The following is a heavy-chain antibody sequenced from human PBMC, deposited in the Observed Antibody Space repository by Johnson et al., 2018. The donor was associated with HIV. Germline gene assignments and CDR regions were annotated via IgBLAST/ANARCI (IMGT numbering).Heavy chain of an antibody. D-gene: IGHD3/OR15-3a*01. CDR1: GFTLSIYG. J-gene: IGHJ3*01. CDR2: LRYDGSNK. Sequence: QEQLVESGGGVVQPGGSLRLSCAASGFTLSIYGMHWVRQAPGTGLEWVTFLRYDGSNKYYVDSVKGRFSISRDNSKNTLYLQMNSLRAEDTAVYYCAKAGDWSDAFDLWGQGTMVTVSS. V-gene: IGHV3-30*02. CDR3: AKAGDWSDAFDL.